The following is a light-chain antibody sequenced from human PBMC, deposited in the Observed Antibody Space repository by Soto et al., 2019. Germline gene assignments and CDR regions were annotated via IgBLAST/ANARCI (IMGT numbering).Light chain of an antibody. Sequence: DIQMTQSPSSLSASVGDRVLITCRASQSISNYLNWYQQKPGKAPNLLIYAASSLQSGAPSRFSGSGSGTDFTLTIISLQPEDFATYYCQQSYSTPPLFGGGTKVEVK. CDR2: AAS. J-gene: IGKJ4*01. CDR1: QSISNY. V-gene: IGKV1-39*01. CDR3: QQSYSTPPL.